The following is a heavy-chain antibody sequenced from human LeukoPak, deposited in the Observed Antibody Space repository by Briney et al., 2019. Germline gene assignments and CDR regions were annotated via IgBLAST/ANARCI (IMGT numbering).Heavy chain of an antibody. D-gene: IGHD1-1*01. CDR1: GGSISSYY. CDR3: ARLTRRSGNYFDY. CDR2: IYYSGST. Sequence: SETLSLTCTVSGGSISSYYWSWIRQPPGKGLEWIGYIYYSGSTNYNPSLKSRVTISVDTSKNQFSLKLSSVTAADTAVYYCARLTRRSGNYFDYWGQGTLVTVSS. J-gene: IGHJ4*02. V-gene: IGHV4-59*01.